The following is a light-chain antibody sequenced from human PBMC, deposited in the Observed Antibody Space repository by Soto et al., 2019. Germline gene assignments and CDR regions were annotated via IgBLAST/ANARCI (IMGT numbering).Light chain of an antibody. J-gene: IGKJ1*01. CDR2: EAS. V-gene: IGKV1-5*03. Sequence: DPQMTQSPSTLSASVGDRVTITCRASQSIRSALAWYQQKPGKAPKLLIFEASSLESGVPSRFSGSGSGTEFTLTIISLQPDDFATYYCQQYNYLWTFGQGTKVEIK. CDR3: QQYNYLWT. CDR1: QSIRSA.